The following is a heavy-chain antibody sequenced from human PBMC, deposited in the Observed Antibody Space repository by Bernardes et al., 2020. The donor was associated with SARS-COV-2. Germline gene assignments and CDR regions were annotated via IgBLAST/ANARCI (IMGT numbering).Heavy chain of an antibody. CDR2: IYYSVST. Sequence: SQTLSLTCTVSGGSINSGDDYWSWIRQPPGKGLEWIGYIYYSVSTFYNPSLKSRVTMSIDTSKNQFSLMLSSVTAADTAVYYCARDTDYFGSGSRWHSMDVWGKGTTVTVSS. D-gene: IGHD3-10*01. J-gene: IGHJ6*04. V-gene: IGHV4-30-4*01. CDR1: GGSINSGDDY. CDR3: ARDTDYFGSGSRWHSMDV.